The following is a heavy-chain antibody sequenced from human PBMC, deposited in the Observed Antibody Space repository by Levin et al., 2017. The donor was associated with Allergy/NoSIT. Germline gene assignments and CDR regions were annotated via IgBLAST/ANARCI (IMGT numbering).Heavy chain of an antibody. D-gene: IGHD5-24*01. CDR2: IIPIFGTA. CDR3: ARGVVEVATSCYYYYGRDV. Sequence: GGSLRLSCKASGGTFSSYAISWVRQAPGQGLEWMGGIIPIFGTANYAQKFQGRVTITADESTSTAYMELSSLRSEDTAVYYCARGVVEVATSCYYYYGRDVWGPGTTVTVSS. J-gene: IGHJ6*02. V-gene: IGHV1-69*01. CDR1: GGTFSSYA.